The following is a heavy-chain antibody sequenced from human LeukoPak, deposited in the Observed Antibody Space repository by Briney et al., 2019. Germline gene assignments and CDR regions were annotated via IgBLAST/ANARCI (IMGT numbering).Heavy chain of an antibody. Sequence: GALRLSCAASGFTFSSYAMSWVRQAPGKGLEWVSVIYSGGSTYYADSVKGRFTISRDNSKNTLYLQMNSLRAEDTAVYYCARDASGYYDSSGYYYFDYWGQGTLVTVSS. V-gene: IGHV3-66*01. CDR2: IYSGGST. CDR3: ARDASGYYDSSGYYYFDY. J-gene: IGHJ4*02. CDR1: GFTFSSYA. D-gene: IGHD3-22*01.